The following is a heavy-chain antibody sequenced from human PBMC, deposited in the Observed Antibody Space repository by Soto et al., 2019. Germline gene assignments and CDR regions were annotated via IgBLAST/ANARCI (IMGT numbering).Heavy chain of an antibody. CDR2: INAGNGNT. V-gene: IGHV1-3*01. Sequence: ASVKVSCKASGYTFTSYPMHWVRKAPGQRLEWMGWINAGNGNTKYSQKFQGRVTITRDTSASTAYMELSSLRSEDTAVYYCARDLDYGDYGAFDIWGQGTMVTVS. CDR1: GYTFTSYP. D-gene: IGHD4-17*01. CDR3: ARDLDYGDYGAFDI. J-gene: IGHJ3*02.